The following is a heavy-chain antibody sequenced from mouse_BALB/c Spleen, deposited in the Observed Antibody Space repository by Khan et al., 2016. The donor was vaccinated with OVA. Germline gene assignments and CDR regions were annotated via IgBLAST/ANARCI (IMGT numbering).Heavy chain of an antibody. D-gene: IGHD1-1*01. J-gene: IGHJ4*01. CDR3: ARGNYYGYALDY. Sequence: EVQLQESGPGLVKPSQSLSLTCTVNGYSITSNYAWNWIQQFPGNKLEWMGYISYSGSTNYNPSLKSRLSITRDTSKNQFFLLLHSVTTEDSATYYCARGNYYGYALDYWGQGTSVTVSS. V-gene: IGHV3-2*02. CDR2: ISYSGST. CDR1: GYSITSNYA.